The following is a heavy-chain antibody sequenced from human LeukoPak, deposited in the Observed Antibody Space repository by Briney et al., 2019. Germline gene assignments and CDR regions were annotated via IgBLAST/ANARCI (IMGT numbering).Heavy chain of an antibody. Sequence: GGSLRLSCAASGFTFSSYSMNWVRRAPGKGLEWVSYISSSSSTIYYADSVKGRFTISRDNAKNSLYLQMNSLRDEDTAVYYCANLLRGYCSSTSCSDAFDIWGQGTMVTVSS. V-gene: IGHV3-48*02. CDR3: ANLLRGYCSSTSCSDAFDI. D-gene: IGHD2-2*01. CDR2: ISSSSSTI. CDR1: GFTFSSYS. J-gene: IGHJ3*02.